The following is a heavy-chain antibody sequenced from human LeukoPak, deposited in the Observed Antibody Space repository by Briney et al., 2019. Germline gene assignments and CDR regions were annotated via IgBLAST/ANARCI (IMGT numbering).Heavy chain of an antibody. J-gene: IGHJ3*02. CDR1: GYTFTSYY. CDR3: ARYRGDAFDI. V-gene: IGHV1-46*01. Sequence: GASVKVSCKASGYTFTSYYMHWVRQAPGQGLEWMGIINPSGGSTSYAQKFQGRVTITRNTSISTAYMELSSLRSEDTAVYYCARYRGDAFDIWGQGTMVTVSS. CDR2: INPSGGST.